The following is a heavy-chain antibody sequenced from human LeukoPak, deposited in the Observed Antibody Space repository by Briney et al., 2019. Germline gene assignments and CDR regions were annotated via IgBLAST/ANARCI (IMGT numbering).Heavy chain of an antibody. CDR1: GGSISSSSAY. CDR2: IFYTGET. J-gene: IGHJ4*02. CDR3: ARQPYRSGAYYFDY. V-gene: IGHV4-61*05. D-gene: IGHD2-15*01. Sequence: SETLSLTCTVSGGSISSSSAYWGWIRQPPGKGLEWVSYIFYTGETNRNPSLKSRVTVSIDTSKNQFSLKLSSETAADTAVYYCARQPYRSGAYYFDYWGQGTLVTVSS.